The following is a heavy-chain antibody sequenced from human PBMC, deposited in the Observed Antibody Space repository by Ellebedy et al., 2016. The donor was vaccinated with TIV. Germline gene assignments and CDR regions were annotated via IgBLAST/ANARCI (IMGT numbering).Heavy chain of an antibody. J-gene: IGHJ4*02. V-gene: IGHV3-23*01. D-gene: IGHD2-21*02. CDR3: AKERCGGDCSPLDY. CDR2: ISGSGGST. Sequence: GGSLRLXXAASGFTFSSYAMSWVRQAPGKGLEWVSAISGSGGSTYYADSVKGRFTISRDNSKNTLYLQMNSLRAEDTAVYYCAKERCGGDCSPLDYWGQGTLVTVSS. CDR1: GFTFSSYA.